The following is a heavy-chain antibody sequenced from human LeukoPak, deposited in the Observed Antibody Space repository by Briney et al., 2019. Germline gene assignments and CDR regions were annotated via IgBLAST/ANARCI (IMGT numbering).Heavy chain of an antibody. J-gene: IGHJ4*02. CDR3: ASGSYYFGLFDY. Sequence: SETLSLTCTVSGGSISSYYWSWIRQPPGKGLEWIGYIYYSGSTNYNPSLKSRVTISVDTSKNQFSLKLNSVTAADTAVYYCASGSYYFGLFDYWGQGTLVTVSS. D-gene: IGHD1-26*01. CDR1: GGSISSYY. V-gene: IGHV4-59*08. CDR2: IYYSGST.